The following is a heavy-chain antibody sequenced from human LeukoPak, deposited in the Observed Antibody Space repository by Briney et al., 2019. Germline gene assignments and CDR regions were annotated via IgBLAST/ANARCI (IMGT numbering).Heavy chain of an antibody. V-gene: IGHV4-39*07. CDR3: ASWGYYDSSGIFDY. J-gene: IGHJ4*02. D-gene: IGHD3-22*01. CDR1: GGSISSGDYY. Sequence: SETLSLTYIVSGGSISSGDYYWSWIRQPPGKGLEWIGEINHSGSTNYNPSLKSRVTISVDTSKNQFSLKLSSVTAADTAVYYCASWGYYDSSGIFDYWGQGTLVTVSS. CDR2: INHSGST.